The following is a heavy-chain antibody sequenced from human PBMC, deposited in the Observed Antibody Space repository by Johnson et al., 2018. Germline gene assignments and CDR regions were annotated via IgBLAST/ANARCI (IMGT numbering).Heavy chain of an antibody. D-gene: IGHD3-22*01. CDR1: GFTFSSYA. J-gene: IGHJ3*02. CDR3: ARDGSYYYDSSGSHDAFDI. V-gene: IGHV3-48*01. CDR2: ISSSSSTI. Sequence: VQLVESGGGVVQXGRSLGLSCAASGFTFSSYAMHWVRQAPGKGLEWVSYISSSSSTIYYADSVKGRFTISRDNAKNSLYLQMNSLRAEDTAVYYCARDGSYYYDSSGSHDAFDIWGQGTMVTVSS.